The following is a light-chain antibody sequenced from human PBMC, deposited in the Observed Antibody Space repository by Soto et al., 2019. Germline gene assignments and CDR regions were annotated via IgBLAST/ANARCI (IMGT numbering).Light chain of an antibody. Sequence: QPVLTQSPSASASLGASVKLTCTLSSGHSSDAIAWHQQQPEKGPRYLMKLNSDGSHSKGDGIPDRFSGSSSGAERYLPISSLQSEDEADYYCQTWGTGIVVFGGGTKLTVL. CDR3: QTWGTGIVV. CDR1: SGHSSDA. J-gene: IGLJ2*01. V-gene: IGLV4-69*01. CDR2: LNSDGSH.